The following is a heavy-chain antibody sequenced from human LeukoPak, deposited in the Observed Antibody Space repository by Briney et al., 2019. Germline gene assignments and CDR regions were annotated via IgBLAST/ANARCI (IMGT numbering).Heavy chain of an antibody. CDR3: TRRDTTMVSFDY. CDR2: INPNSGGT. J-gene: IGHJ4*02. CDR1: GYTFTSYY. D-gene: IGHD5-18*01. V-gene: IGHV1-2*02. Sequence: ASVKVSCKASGYTFTSYYIHWVRQAPGQGLEWMGWINPNSGGTKYAQKFQGRVTVTRDTSINTAYMELRSLRSDDTAVYYCTRRDTTMVSFDYWGQGTLVTVSS.